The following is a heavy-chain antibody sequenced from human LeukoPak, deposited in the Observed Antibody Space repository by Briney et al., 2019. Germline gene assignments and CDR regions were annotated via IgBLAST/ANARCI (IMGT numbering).Heavy chain of an antibody. D-gene: IGHD3-10*01. V-gene: IGHV3-23*01. CDR1: GFTFSSYA. Sequence: GGSLRLSCAASGFTFSSYAMSWVRQAPGKGLEWVSGISGSGTSTYYADSVKGRFTISRDNSKNTLSLQMNSRRAEDTAVYYCAKGGSRFTMVQVDYWGQGTLVTVSS. CDR3: AKGGSRFTMVQVDY. CDR2: ISGSGTST. J-gene: IGHJ4*02.